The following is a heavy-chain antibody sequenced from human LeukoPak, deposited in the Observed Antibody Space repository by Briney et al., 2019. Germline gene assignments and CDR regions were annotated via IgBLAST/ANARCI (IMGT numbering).Heavy chain of an antibody. Sequence: PSETLSLTCTVSGGSISTYYWSWIRQPPGKGLDWIGSFYYTGSTNYNPSLRSRVTISLDTSKNQISLRLGSVTAADTAVYYCARGGNALDYWGQGTLVTVSS. D-gene: IGHD4-23*01. CDR2: FYYTGST. J-gene: IGHJ4*02. CDR1: GGSISTYY. CDR3: ARGGNALDY. V-gene: IGHV4-59*01.